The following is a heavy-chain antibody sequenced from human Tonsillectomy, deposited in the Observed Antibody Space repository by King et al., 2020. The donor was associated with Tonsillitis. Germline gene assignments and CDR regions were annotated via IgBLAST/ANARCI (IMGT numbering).Heavy chain of an antibody. D-gene: IGHD3-3*01. CDR2: IPSSIRYI. CDR3: ARDKGAGYYDNSRGAFDF. J-gene: IGHJ3*01. Sequence: VQLVESGGGLVQPGGSLRLSCSTSVFTFSNYDMNWVRQAPGKGLEWVSSIPSSIRYIQYADSAKGRFTLSRDNAKNLLYLQMNSLRAEDTAVYYCARDKGAGYYDNSRGAFDFWGQGTMVTVSS. CDR1: VFTFSNYD. V-gene: IGHV3-21*01.